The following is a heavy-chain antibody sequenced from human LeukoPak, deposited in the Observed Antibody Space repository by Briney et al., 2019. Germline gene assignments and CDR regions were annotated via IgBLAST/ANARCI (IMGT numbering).Heavy chain of an antibody. CDR1: GGSFSSEA. V-gene: IGHV1-69*05. CDR2: IIPIFGTS. CDR3: GRKAGDCGGGSCYSIDY. J-gene: IGHJ4*02. Sequence: SVKVSCKAFGGSFSSEAISWVRQAPGQGLEWMGGIIPIFGTSNYAQKFQGRVTITTDESTTTAYMEVSSLRSEDTAVYYCGRKAGDCGGGSCYSIDYWGQGTLVTVSS. D-gene: IGHD2-15*01.